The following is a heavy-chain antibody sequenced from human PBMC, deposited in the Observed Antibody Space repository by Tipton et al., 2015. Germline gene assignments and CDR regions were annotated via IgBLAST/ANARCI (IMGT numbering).Heavy chain of an antibody. Sequence: TLSLTCTASGGSVTSGSYYWSWIRQPPGKGLAWIGYISYTDGAHYNPTLKSRVTISVGTSKNQFSLTLNSVAAADTAVYYCARDLEHGMDVWGHGTTVTVS. V-gene: IGHV4-61*01. CDR2: ISYTDGA. CDR1: GGSVTSGSYY. CDR3: ARDLEHGMDV. D-gene: IGHD5-24*01. J-gene: IGHJ6*02.